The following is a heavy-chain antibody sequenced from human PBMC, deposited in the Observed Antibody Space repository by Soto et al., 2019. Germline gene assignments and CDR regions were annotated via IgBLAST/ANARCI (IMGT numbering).Heavy chain of an antibody. CDR3: ARDPPSKGYYDSSGYYYGIDV. D-gene: IGHD3-22*01. Sequence: QVQLVQSGAEVKKPGSSVKVSCKASGGTFSSYAISWVRQAPGQGLEWMGGIIPIFGTANYAQKFQGRVTITADESTSTAYMELSSLRSEDTAVYYCARDPPSKGYYDSSGYYYGIDVWGQGTTVTVSS. V-gene: IGHV1-69*01. CDR2: IIPIFGTA. J-gene: IGHJ6*02. CDR1: GGTFSSYA.